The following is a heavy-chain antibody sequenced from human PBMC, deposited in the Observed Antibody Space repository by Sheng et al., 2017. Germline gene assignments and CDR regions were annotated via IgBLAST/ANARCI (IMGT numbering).Heavy chain of an antibody. CDR2: IYHSGST. D-gene: IGHD3-22*01. V-gene: IGHV4-38-2*01. Sequence: QVQLQESGPGLVKPSETLSLTCAVSGYSISSGYYWGWIRQPPGKGLEWIGSIYHSGSTYYNPSLKSRVTISVDTSKNQFSLKLSSVTAADTAVYYCARVDRTYYDSSGYLVWGRWFDPWGQGTLVT. CDR3: ARVDRTYYDSSGYLVWGRWFDP. J-gene: IGHJ5*02. CDR1: GYSISSGYY.